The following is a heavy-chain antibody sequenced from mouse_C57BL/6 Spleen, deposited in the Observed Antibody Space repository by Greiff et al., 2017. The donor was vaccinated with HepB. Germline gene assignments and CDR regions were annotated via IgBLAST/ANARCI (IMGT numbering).Heavy chain of an antibody. CDR1: GYTFTSYW. Sequence: QVQLQQPGAELVKPGASVKMSCKASGYTFTSYWITWVKQRPGQGLEWIGDIYPGSGSTNYNEKFKSKATLTVDTSSSTAYMQLSSLTSEDSAVYYCARGGYDYDERYYYAMDYWGQGTSVTVSS. D-gene: IGHD2-4*01. CDR3: ARGGYDYDERYYYAMDY. CDR2: IYPGSGST. J-gene: IGHJ4*01. V-gene: IGHV1-55*01.